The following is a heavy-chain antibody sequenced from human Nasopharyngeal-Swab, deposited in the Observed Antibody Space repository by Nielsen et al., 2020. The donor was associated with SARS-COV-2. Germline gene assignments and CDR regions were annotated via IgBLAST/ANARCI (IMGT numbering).Heavy chain of an antibody. J-gene: IGHJ4*02. CDR2: ISGSGGST. Sequence: GGSLRLSCAASGFTFSTYAMSWVRQAPGKGLEWVSTISGSGGSTYYADPVKGRFTISRDNAKNPLYLQMNSLRAEDTAVYYCTRDTPAMFAYWGQGTLVTVSS. CDR3: TRDTPAMFAY. V-gene: IGHV3-23*01. CDR1: GFTFSTYA.